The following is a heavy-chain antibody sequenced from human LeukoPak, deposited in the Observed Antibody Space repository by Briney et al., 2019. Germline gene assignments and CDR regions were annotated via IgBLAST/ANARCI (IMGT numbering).Heavy chain of an antibody. CDR3: AKGGSGWYEDFDY. CDR2: ISGSGVST. V-gene: IGHV3-23*01. CDR1: GFRFSSYA. Sequence: PGGSLRLSCAASGFRFSSYAMSWVRQAPGKGLEWVSAISGSGVSTYYADSVKGRFTVPRDNSKNTLYLQMSSLRAEDTAVYYCAKGGSGWYEDFDYWGQGTLVTVSS. D-gene: IGHD6-19*01. J-gene: IGHJ4*02.